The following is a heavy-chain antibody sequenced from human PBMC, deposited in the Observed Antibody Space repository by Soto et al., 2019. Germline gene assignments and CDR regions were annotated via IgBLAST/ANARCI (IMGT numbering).Heavy chain of an antibody. J-gene: IGHJ5*02. Sequence: GGSLRLSCAASGFTFSNAWMNWVRQAPGKGLEWVGRIKSKTDGGTTDYAAPVKGRFTISRDDSKNTLYLQMNSLKTEDTAVYYCTTDVDTAMAFNWFDPWGQGTLVTVSS. CDR1: GFTFSNAW. CDR2: IKSKTDGGTT. V-gene: IGHV3-15*07. D-gene: IGHD5-18*01. CDR3: TTDVDTAMAFNWFDP.